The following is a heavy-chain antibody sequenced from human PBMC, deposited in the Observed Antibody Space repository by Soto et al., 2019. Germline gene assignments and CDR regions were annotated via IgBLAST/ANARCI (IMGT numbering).Heavy chain of an antibody. D-gene: IGHD6-19*01. Sequence: SQTLSLTCAVYGGSFSGYYWSWIRQPPGKGLEWIGEINHSGSTNYNPSLKSRVTISVDTSKNQFSLKLSSVTAADTAVYYCARLEQWLPLWWFDPWGQGTLVNVSS. V-gene: IGHV4-34*01. CDR1: GGSFSGYY. CDR2: INHSGST. CDR3: ARLEQWLPLWWFDP. J-gene: IGHJ5*02.